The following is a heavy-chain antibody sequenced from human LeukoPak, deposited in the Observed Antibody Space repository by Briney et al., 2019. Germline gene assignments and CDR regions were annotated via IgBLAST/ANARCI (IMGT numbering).Heavy chain of an antibody. CDR3: AREYYYDSSGYPEDAFDI. CDR1: GFTFSSYW. D-gene: IGHD3-22*01. V-gene: IGHV3-74*01. J-gene: IGHJ3*02. Sequence: PGGSLRLSCAASGFTFSSYWMHWVRQAPGKGLVWVSRINSDGSSTSYADSVKGRFTISRGNAKNTLYLQMNSLRAEDTAVYYCAREYYYDSSGYPEDAFDIWGQGTMVTVSS. CDR2: INSDGSST.